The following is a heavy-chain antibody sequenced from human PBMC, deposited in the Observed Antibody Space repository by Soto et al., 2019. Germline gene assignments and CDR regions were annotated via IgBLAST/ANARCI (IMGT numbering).Heavy chain of an antibody. V-gene: IGHV1-69*13. CDR2: IIPIFGTA. CDR1: GVTFSSYA. Sequence: SVKVSCKASGVTFSSYAISWVRQAPGQGLEWMGGIIPIFGTANYAQKFQGRVTITADESTGTAYMELSRLRSEDTAVYYCAPITIFGVVIIGYFDYWGQGPLVTVSS. D-gene: IGHD3-3*01. J-gene: IGHJ4*02. CDR3: APITIFGVVIIGYFDY.